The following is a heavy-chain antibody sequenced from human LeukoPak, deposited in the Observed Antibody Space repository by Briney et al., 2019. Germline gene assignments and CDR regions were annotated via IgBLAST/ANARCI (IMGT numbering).Heavy chain of an antibody. Sequence: ASVKVSCKASGYTFTSYYMHWVRQAPGQGLEWMGIINPSGGSTSYAQKFRGRVTMTRDMSTSTVYMELSSLRSEDTAVYYCARDPNPGSGYSFPLYWGQGTLVTVSS. D-gene: IGHD3-22*01. V-gene: IGHV1-46*01. CDR2: INPSGGST. CDR1: GYTFTSYY. J-gene: IGHJ4*02. CDR3: ARDPNPGSGYSFPLY.